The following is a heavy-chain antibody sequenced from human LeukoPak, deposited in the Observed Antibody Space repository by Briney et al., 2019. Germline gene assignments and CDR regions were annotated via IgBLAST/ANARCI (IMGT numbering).Heavy chain of an antibody. CDR1: GFSFSTSP. J-gene: IGHJ6*02. CDR2: MNNGPGAT. Sequence: PGGSLRLSCAGSGFSFSTSPMSWVRQPPGKGLEWVSAMNNGPGATFYRDSVRGRFTISRDDSKSTLYLQMNSLRAEDTGTYYCAKTHYDLLDVWGQGTTVTVSS. D-gene: IGHD5-12*01. V-gene: IGHV3-23*01. CDR3: AKTHYDLLDV.